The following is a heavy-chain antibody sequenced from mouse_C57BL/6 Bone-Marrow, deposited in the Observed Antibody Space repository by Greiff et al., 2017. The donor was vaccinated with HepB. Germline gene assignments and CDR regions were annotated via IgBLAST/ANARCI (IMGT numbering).Heavy chain of an antibody. V-gene: IGHV1-55*01. Sequence: VQLQQPGAELVKPGASVKMSCKASGYTFTSYWITWVKQRPGQGLEWIGDIYPGSGSTNYNEKFKSKATLTVDTSSSTAYMQLSSLTSEDSAVFYCATYYDYPYYAMDYWGQGTSVTVSS. CDR1: GYTFTSYW. CDR3: ATYYDYPYYAMDY. D-gene: IGHD2-4*01. J-gene: IGHJ4*01. CDR2: IYPGSGST.